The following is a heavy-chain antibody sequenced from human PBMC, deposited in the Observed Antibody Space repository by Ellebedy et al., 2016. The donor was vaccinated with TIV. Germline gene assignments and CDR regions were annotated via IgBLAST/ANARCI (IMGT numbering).Heavy chain of an antibody. J-gene: IGHJ4*02. Sequence: AASVKVSCKASGYTFTSYGIIWVRQAPGQGLEWMGWISAYNGNTNYAQRRQGRVTMTTDTSTSTAYMELRSLRSDDTAVYYCARGYDILTGLFDSWGQGTLVTVSS. V-gene: IGHV1-18*01. CDR1: GYTFTSYG. CDR2: ISAYNGNT. D-gene: IGHD3-9*01. CDR3: ARGYDILTGLFDS.